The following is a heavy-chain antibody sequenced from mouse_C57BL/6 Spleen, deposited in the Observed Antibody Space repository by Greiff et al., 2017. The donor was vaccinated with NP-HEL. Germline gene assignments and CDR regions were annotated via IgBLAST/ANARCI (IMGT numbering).Heavy chain of an antibody. CDR3: ARMDYGSSYDY. Sequence: VQRVESGAELAKPGASVKLSCKASGYTFTSYWMHWVKQRPGQGLEWIGYINPSSGYTKYNQKFKDKATLTADKSSSTAYMQLSSLTYEDSAVYYCARMDYGSSYDYWGQGTTLTVSS. CDR1: GYTFTSYW. CDR2: INPSSGYT. J-gene: IGHJ2*01. D-gene: IGHD1-1*01. V-gene: IGHV1-7*01.